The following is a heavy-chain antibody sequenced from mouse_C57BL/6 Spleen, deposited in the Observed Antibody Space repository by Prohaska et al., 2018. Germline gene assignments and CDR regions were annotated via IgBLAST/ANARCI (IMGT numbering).Heavy chain of an antibody. CDR2: IRLKSDNYAT. D-gene: IGHD1-3*01. V-gene: IGHV6-3*01. CDR1: GFTFSNYW. J-gene: IGHJ2*01. Sequence: EVKLEESGGGLVQPGGSMKLSCVASGFTFSNYWMNWVRQSPEKGLEWVDQIRLKSDNYATHYAESVKGRLTISRDDSKSSVYLQMNNLRAEDTGIYYCTAPAGSSDYWGQGTTLTVSS. CDR3: TAPAGSSDY.